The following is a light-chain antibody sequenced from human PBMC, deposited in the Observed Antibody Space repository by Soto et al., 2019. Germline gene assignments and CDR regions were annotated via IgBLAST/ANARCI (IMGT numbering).Light chain of an antibody. Sequence: HSLVMLPLSQEERATLSCRASQSISSSSLAWYQQEPGRAPRLLIYHTSSRATGIPDRFSGSGSGTDFTLTISRLEPEDFTVYYYQQYDSSPRTFGQGTKVDI. CDR2: HTS. CDR1: QSISSSS. CDR3: QQYDSSPRT. V-gene: IGKV3-20*01. J-gene: IGKJ1*01.